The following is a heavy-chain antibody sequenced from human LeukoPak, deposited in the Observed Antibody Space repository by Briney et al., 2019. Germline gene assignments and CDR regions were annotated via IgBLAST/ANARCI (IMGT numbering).Heavy chain of an antibody. J-gene: IGHJ4*02. CDR3: ARGATIFEYFDY. CDR1: GGSISSGDYY. V-gene: IGHV4-30-4*01. Sequence: SSQTLSLTCTVSGGSISSGDYYWSWIRQPPGKGLEWIGYIYYSGSTYYNPSLKSRVTTSVDTSKNQFSLKLSSVTAADTAVYYCARGATIFEYFDYWGQGTLVTVSS. D-gene: IGHD3-3*01. CDR2: IYYSGST.